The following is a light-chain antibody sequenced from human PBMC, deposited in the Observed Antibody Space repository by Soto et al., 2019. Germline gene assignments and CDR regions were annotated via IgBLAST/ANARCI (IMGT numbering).Light chain of an antibody. CDR1: QSVLYSSNNKNY. Sequence: DIVMTQSPDSLAVSLGERATINCKSSQSVLYSSNNKNYLAWYQQRPGQPPKLLIYWASTRESGVPDRLSGSGSGTDFTLTITSLQAEDVAVYYGQEYESTPPAFGQGTKLEIK. CDR3: QEYESTPPA. CDR2: WAS. J-gene: IGKJ2*01. V-gene: IGKV4-1*01.